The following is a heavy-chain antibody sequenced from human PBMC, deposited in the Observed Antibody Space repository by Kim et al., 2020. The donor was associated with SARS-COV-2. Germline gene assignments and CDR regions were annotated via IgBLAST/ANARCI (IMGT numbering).Heavy chain of an antibody. V-gene: IGHV7-4-1*02. CDR2: INTNTGNP. CDR3: ARDQALRYFDWLLYPLPNYYYYGMDV. D-gene: IGHD3-9*01. J-gene: IGHJ6*02. CDR1: GYTFTSYA. Sequence: ASVKVSCKASGYTFTSYAMNWVRQAPGQGLEWMGWINTNTGNPTYAQGFTGRFVFSLDTSVSTAYLQISSLKAEDTAVYYCARDQALRYFDWLLYPLPNYYYYGMDVWGQGTTVTVSS.